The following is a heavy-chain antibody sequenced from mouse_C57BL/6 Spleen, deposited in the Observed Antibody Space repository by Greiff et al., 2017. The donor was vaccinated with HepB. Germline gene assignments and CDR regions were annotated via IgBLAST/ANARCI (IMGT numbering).Heavy chain of an antibody. J-gene: IGHJ2*01. CDR1: GYTFTSYW. Sequence: QVQLQQPGAELVKPGASVKLSCKASGYTFTSYWMQWVKQRPGQGLEWIGEIDPSDSFTNYNQKFKGKATLTVDTSSSTAYMQLSSLTSEDSAVYYCARRAQAGYFDYWGQGTTLTVSS. D-gene: IGHD3-2*02. CDR3: ARRAQAGYFDY. CDR2: IDPSDSFT. V-gene: IGHV1-50*01.